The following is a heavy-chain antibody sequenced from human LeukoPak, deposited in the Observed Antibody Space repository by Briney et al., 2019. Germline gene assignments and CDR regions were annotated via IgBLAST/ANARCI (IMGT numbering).Heavy chain of an antibody. D-gene: IGHD6-13*01. CDR3: AKTGGSQLVKYYFDY. J-gene: IGHJ4*02. V-gene: IGHV3-23*01. CDR2: ISGSGGST. CDR1: GFTFSSYA. Sequence: GGSLRLSWSASGFTFSSYAMSWVRQAPGKGLEWVSTISGSGGSTYYADSVKGRFTISRDNSKNTLYLQMNSLRAEDTAVYYCAKTGGSQLVKYYFDYWGQGTLVTVSS.